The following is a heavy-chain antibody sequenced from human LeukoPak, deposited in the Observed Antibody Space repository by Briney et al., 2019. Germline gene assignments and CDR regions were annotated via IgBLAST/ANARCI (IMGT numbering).Heavy chain of an antibody. Sequence: PSETLSLTCAVYGGSFSGYYWSWIRQPPGKGLEWIGEINHSGSTNYNPSLKSRVTISVDTSKNQFSLKLSSVTAADTAVYYCARDMGSSDDAFDIWGQGTMVTVSS. CDR3: ARDMGSSDDAFDI. CDR2: INHSGST. V-gene: IGHV4-34*01. CDR1: GGSFSGYY. J-gene: IGHJ3*02. D-gene: IGHD6-6*01.